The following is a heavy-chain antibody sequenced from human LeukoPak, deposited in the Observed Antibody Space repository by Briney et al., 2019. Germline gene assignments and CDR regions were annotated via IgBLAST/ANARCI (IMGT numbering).Heavy chain of an antibody. V-gene: IGHV1-2*02. D-gene: IGHD3-22*01. CDR1: GYRFTDYY. CDR3: ARVSRDSRGYYYGY. Sequence: ASLKVSCKASGYRFTDYYMHWVRQAPGQGLEWMGWINPDSATTNYAQKFQGRVTMTRDTSISTAYMELSSLRSDDTAGYYCARVSRDSRGYYYGYWGQGTLVTVSS. J-gene: IGHJ4*02. CDR2: INPDSATT.